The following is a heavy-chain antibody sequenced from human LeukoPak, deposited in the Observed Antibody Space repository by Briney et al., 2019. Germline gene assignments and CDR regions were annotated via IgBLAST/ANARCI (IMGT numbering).Heavy chain of an antibody. CDR3: ARVHNSGPGYCSGTSCYRLGGWFDT. CDR1: GDSISYYY. CDR2: IYSNGGT. D-gene: IGHD2-2*02. Sequence: SETLSLTCSVSGDSISYYYWTWIRQPAGKGLEWIGRIYSNGGTNYNTSLNSRVNMSIEKAKNQFSLNLSSVTAADTAIYYCARVHNSGPGYCSGTSCYRLGGWFDTWGQGTLVTVSS. J-gene: IGHJ5*02. V-gene: IGHV4-4*07.